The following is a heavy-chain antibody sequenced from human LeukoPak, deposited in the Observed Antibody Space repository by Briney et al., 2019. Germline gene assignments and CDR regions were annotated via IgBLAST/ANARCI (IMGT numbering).Heavy chain of an antibody. V-gene: IGHV3-48*02. CDR3: ASSGSYRFDY. D-gene: IGHD1-26*01. J-gene: IGHJ4*02. Sequence: GGSLRLSCAASGFTFSSYAMNWVRQAPGKGLEWVSHITASGTAMFYADSVKGRFTISRDNAKNSLYLQMNSLRDEDTAVYYCASSGSYRFDYWGQGTLVTVSS. CDR1: GFTFSSYA. CDR2: ITASGTAM.